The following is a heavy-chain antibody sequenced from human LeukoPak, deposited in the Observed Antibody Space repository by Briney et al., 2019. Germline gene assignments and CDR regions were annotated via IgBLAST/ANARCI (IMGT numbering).Heavy chain of an antibody. D-gene: IGHD6-19*01. CDR2: IYPGDSDT. Sequence: PGESLKISCQGSGYSFSSYWIAWVRQMPGKGLEWMGIIYPGDSDTRYSPSFQGQVSISVDKSISTAYLQWSSLKASDTAMYYCARRGSGWYVDYWGQGTLVTVSS. V-gene: IGHV5-51*01. CDR3: ARRGSGWYVDY. CDR1: GYSFSSYW. J-gene: IGHJ4*02.